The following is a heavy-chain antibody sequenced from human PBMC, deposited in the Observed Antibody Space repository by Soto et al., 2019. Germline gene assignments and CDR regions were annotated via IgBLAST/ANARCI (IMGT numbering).Heavy chain of an antibody. CDR3: ARHPPAPPKLGQLVNWYFDL. Sequence: QLQLQESGPGLVKPSETLSLTCTVSGGSISSSSYYWGWIRQPPGKGLEWIGSIYYSGSTYYNPSLKSRVTISVDTSKNQFSLKLSSVTAADTAVYYCARHPPAPPKLGQLVNWYFDLWGRGTLVTVSS. CDR1: GGSISSSSYY. D-gene: IGHD6-13*01. CDR2: IYYSGST. J-gene: IGHJ2*01. V-gene: IGHV4-39*01.